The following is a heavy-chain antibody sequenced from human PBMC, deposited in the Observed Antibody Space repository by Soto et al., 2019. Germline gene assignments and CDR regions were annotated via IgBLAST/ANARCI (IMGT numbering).Heavy chain of an antibody. CDR3: ARVGDTYYFDY. CDR2: ISSSSSYI. Sequence: GGSLRLSCAASGFTFSSYSMNWVRQAPGKGLEWVSSISSSSSYIYYADSVKGRFTISRDNAKNSLYLQMNSLRAEDTAVYYCARVGDTYYFDYWGQGTLVTVSS. CDR1: GFTFSSYS. D-gene: IGHD3-16*01. V-gene: IGHV3-21*01. J-gene: IGHJ4*02.